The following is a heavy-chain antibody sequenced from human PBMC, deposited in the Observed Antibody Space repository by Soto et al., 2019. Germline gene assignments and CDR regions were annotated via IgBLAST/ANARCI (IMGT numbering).Heavy chain of an antibody. V-gene: IGHV3-74*01. CDR1: GFTFSNFW. CDR2: INGDGTSK. J-gene: IGHJ2*01. Sequence: GGSLRLSCVISGFTFSNFWMHWVRQIPGKGLVWVARINGDGTSKKYADSVKGQFTISRDNVKNTLFLQMNSLRVDDTAIYYCVRDFDWYFDVWGRGTLVTVSS. CDR3: VRDFDWYFDV.